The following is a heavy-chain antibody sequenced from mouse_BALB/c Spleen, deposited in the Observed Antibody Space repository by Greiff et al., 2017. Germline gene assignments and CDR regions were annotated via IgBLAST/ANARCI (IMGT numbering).Heavy chain of an antibody. D-gene: IGHD1-1*01. J-gene: IGHJ1*01. CDR2: INPSTGYT. Sequence: VQLQQSGAELAKPGASVKMSCKASGYTFTSYWMHWVKQRPGQGLEWIGYINPSTGYTEYNQKFKDKATLTADKSSSTAYMQLSSLTSEDSAVYYCARCSSFWYFDVWGAGTTVTVSS. CDR1: GYTFTSYW. CDR3: ARCSSFWYFDV. V-gene: IGHV1-7*01.